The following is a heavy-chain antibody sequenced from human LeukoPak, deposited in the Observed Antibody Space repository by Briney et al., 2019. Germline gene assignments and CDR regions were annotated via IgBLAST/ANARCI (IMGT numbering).Heavy chain of an antibody. CDR2: IYNSGST. CDR1: GGSISNNY. Sequence: KPSETLSLTCSVSGGSISNNYWTWIRQPPGKGLEWIGYIYNSGSTDYNPSLKSRVTMSVDTSKNQFSLNLSSVTSADTAVYYCAREGWGYYFDFWGQGTLVTVSS. CDR3: AREGWGYYFDF. V-gene: IGHV4-59*01. J-gene: IGHJ4*02. D-gene: IGHD7-27*01.